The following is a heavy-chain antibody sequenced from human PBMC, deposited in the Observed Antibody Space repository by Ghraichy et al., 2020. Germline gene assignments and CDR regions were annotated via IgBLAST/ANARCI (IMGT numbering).Heavy chain of an antibody. V-gene: IGHV3-48*02. CDR1: GFTFSSYS. Sequence: LSLTCAASGFTFSSYSMNWVRQAPGKGLEWVSYISSSSSTIYYADSVKGRFTISRDNAKNSLYLQMNSLRDEDTAVYYCAREARYSGSYCDYWGQGTLVTVSS. D-gene: IGHD1-26*01. CDR3: AREARYSGSYCDY. CDR2: ISSSSSTI. J-gene: IGHJ4*02.